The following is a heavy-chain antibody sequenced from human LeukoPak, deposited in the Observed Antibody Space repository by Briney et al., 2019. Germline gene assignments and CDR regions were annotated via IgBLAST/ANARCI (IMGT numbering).Heavy chain of an antibody. J-gene: IGHJ3*02. CDR1: GFTFSSYE. CDR2: ISSSGSTI. Sequence: PGGSRRLSCAASGFTFSSYEMNWVRQAPGKGLEWVSYISSSGSTIYYADSVKGRFTISRDNAKNSLYLQMNSLRAADTAVYYCARDCGGGSCYGPYDAFDIWGQGTMVTVSS. D-gene: IGHD2-15*01. V-gene: IGHV3-48*03. CDR3: ARDCGGGSCYGPYDAFDI.